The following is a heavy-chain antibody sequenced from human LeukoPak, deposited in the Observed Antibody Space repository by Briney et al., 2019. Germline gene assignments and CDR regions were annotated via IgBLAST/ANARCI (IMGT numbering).Heavy chain of an antibody. CDR3: ARGNRGDTGRTVAGVWFDP. J-gene: IGHJ5*02. CDR1: GVSFSGYY. Sequence: SETLSLTCAVYGVSFSGYYWSWIRQPPGKGLEWIGEINHSGSTNYNPSLKSRVTISVDTSKNQFSMKLSSVTAADTAVYYCARGNRGDTGRTVAGVWFDPWGQGTLVTVSS. D-gene: IGHD6-19*01. V-gene: IGHV4-34*01. CDR2: INHSGST.